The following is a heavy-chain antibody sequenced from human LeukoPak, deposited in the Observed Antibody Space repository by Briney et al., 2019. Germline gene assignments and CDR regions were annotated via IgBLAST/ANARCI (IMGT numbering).Heavy chain of an antibody. Sequence: GGSLRLSCAASGFTFSSYSMNWVRQAPGKGLEWASYISSSSTIYYADSVKGRFTISRDNAKNSLYLQMNSLRAEDTAVYYCARARYSYGFNYYYYMDVWGKGTTVTVSS. CDR1: GFTFSSYS. V-gene: IGHV3-48*04. CDR2: ISSSSTI. CDR3: ARARYSYGFNYYYYMDV. D-gene: IGHD5-18*01. J-gene: IGHJ6*03.